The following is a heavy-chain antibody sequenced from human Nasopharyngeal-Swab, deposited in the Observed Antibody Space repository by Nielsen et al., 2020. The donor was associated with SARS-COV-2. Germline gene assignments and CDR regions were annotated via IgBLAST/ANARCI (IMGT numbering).Heavy chain of an antibody. J-gene: IGHJ6*02. V-gene: IGHV3-74*01. CDR2: INSDGSST. D-gene: IGHD6-19*01. CDR3: ARAGYSSGWYEFYYYYGMDV. CDR1: GFTFSSYW. Sequence: GGSLRLSCAASGFTFSSYWMHWVRQAPGKGLVWVSRINSDGSSTSYADSVKGRFTISRDNAKNSLYLQMNSLRAEDTAVYYCARAGYSSGWYEFYYYYGMDVWGQGTTVTVSS.